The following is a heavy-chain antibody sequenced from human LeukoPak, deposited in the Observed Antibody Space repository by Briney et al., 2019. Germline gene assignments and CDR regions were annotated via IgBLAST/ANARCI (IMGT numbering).Heavy chain of an antibody. D-gene: IGHD3-22*01. CDR3: ARDVYYDSSGYYYDY. V-gene: IGHV1-2*06. Sequence: ASVKVSCKASGYTFTGYYMHGVRQAPGQGLEWMGRINPNSGGTNYAQMFQGRVTMTRDTSISTAYMELSRLRSDDTAVYYCARDVYYDSSGYYYDYWGQGTLVTVSS. CDR2: INPNSGGT. CDR1: GYTFTGYY. J-gene: IGHJ4*02.